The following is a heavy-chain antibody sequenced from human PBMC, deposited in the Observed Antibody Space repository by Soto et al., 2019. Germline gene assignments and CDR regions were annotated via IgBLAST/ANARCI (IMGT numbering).Heavy chain of an antibody. Sequence: QVQLVQSGAEVKKPGASVKVSCKASGYTFTSYGISWVRQAPGQGLEWMGWISAYNANTNYAQKLQGRVTMTTDTSTSTSYMELRSLRSDDTAVYYCARDRTNWNSPNWFDPWGQGTLVTVSS. CDR3: ARDRTNWNSPNWFDP. D-gene: IGHD1-7*01. CDR1: GYTFTSYG. CDR2: ISAYNANT. J-gene: IGHJ5*02. V-gene: IGHV1-18*01.